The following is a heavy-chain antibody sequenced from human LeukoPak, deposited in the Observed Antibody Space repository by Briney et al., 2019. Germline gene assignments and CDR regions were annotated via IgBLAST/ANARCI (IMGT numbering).Heavy chain of an antibody. Sequence: GRALRLSCAASGFTFSSYGMNWVRQAPGKGLEWVAVICYDGSNKYYADSVKGRFTISRDNSKNTLYLQMKSLRAEDTAVYYCAREVDSSSWYGDYYYYYGMDVWGQGTTVTVSS. J-gene: IGHJ6*02. CDR2: ICYDGSNK. D-gene: IGHD6-13*01. CDR1: GFTFSSYG. CDR3: AREVDSSSWYGDYYYYYGMDV. V-gene: IGHV3-33*01.